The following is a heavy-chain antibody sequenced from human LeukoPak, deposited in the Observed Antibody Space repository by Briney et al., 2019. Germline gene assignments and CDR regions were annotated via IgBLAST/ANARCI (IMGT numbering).Heavy chain of an antibody. V-gene: IGHV1-69*04. CDR1: GGTFSSYA. CDR3: ARDPYGVDGDYVIY. J-gene: IGHJ4*02. CDR2: IIPILGIA. D-gene: IGHD4-17*01. Sequence: SVKVSCKASGGTFSSYAISWVRQAPGQGLEWMGRIIPILGIANYAQKFQGRVTITADKSTSAAYMELSSLRSEDTAVYYCARDPYGVDGDYVIYWGQGTLVTVSS.